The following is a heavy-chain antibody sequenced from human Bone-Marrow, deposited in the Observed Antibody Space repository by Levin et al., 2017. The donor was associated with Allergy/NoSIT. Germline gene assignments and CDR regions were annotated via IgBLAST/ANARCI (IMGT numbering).Heavy chain of an antibody. J-gene: IGHJ3*01. V-gene: IGHV3-30*18. CDR2: ISYDGSDK. CDR3: ENDVGRQLLPSALHV. D-gene: IGHD4-11*01. CDR1: GFSFDSYG. Sequence: PGGSLRLSCAASGFSFDSYGMYWVRQGPGKGLEWVAFISYDGSDKYYGDFVKGRFTISRDNFKNTLYLQLDSLRPEDTAVYYCENDVGRQLLPSALHVWGQGTLLSVSS.